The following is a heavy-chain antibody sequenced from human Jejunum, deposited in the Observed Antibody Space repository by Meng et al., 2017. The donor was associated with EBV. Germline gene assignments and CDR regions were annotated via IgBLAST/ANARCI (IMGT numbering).Heavy chain of an antibody. V-gene: IGHV4-34*01. CDR3: ARLRVDPFDNWFDP. D-gene: IGHD5-12*01. CDR1: GESFTDYS. CDR2: IDQYGRA. J-gene: IGHJ5*02. Sequence: QVKPQHGGEGLLRPSGTLPLTCAVYGESFTDYSGGWIRQPPGKGPQWIGEIDQYGRANNNPSLKSRLTMSVDTSKNQFSLKLNSVTAADTAVYYCARLRVDPFDNWFDPWGQGILVTVSS.